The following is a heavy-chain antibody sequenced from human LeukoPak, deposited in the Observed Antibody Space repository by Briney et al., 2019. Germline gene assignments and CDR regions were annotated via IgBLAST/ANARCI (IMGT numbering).Heavy chain of an antibody. D-gene: IGHD2-8*02. Sequence: GGSLRLSCAASGFTVSTTYMSWVRQAPGKGLEWVSVIYSGGSTYYADSVKGRFTISRHNSPNTLYLQMNSLRAEDTAVYYCARLPTGDYWGQGTLVTVSS. CDR2: IYSGGST. CDR1: GFTVSTTY. J-gene: IGHJ4*02. V-gene: IGHV3-53*04. CDR3: ARLPTGDY.